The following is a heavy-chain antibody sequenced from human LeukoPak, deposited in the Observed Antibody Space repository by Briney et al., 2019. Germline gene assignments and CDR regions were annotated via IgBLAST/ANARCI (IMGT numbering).Heavy chain of an antibody. CDR2: ISNNGGYT. D-gene: IGHD3-22*01. CDR3: AREVSEGFDF. Sequence: PGGSLRLSCAASGFTFSSSAMSWVRQAPGKGLEWVSAISNNGGYTYYADSVQGRFTISRDNSKSTLCLQMNSLRAEDTALYYCAREVSEGFDFWGQGTLVTVSS. V-gene: IGHV3-23*01. J-gene: IGHJ4*02. CDR1: GFTFSSSA.